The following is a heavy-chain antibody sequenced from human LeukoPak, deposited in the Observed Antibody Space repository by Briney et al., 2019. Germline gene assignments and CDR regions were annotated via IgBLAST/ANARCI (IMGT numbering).Heavy chain of an antibody. V-gene: IGHV4-34*01. J-gene: IGHJ4*02. CDR3: AALSGYSGYDWFSHFDY. CDR1: GGSFSGYY. CDR2: INHSGST. D-gene: IGHD5-12*01. Sequence: KPSETLSLTCAVYGGSFSGYYWSWIRQPPGKGLEWIGEINHSGSTNYNPSLKSRVTISVDTSKNQFSLKLSSVTAADTAVYYCAALSGYSGYDWFSHFDYWGQGTLVTVSS.